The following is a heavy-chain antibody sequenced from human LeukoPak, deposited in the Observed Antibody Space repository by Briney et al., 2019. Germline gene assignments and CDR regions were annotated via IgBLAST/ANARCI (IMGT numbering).Heavy chain of an antibody. J-gene: IGHJ4*02. CDR1: GFTFSTYW. V-gene: IGHV3-7*01. D-gene: IGHD6-13*01. Sequence: GGALRLSCAASGFTFSTYWMSWVRQAPGKGLEWVANIKEDGGEKYYVDSVKGRFTISRDNAKNSLYLQMNSLRVEDTAVYYCARDPGVPAAAGTGLLYYFGYWGQGTLVTVSS. CDR2: IKEDGGEK. CDR3: ARDPGVPAAAGTGLLYYFGY.